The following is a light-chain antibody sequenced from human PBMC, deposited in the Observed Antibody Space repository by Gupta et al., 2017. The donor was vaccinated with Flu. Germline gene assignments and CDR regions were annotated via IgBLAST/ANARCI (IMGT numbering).Light chain of an antibody. Sequence: QTVVTQEPVFTVSPGGTVTLTCCFSSGQVSTSYYPSWYQQTPGQAPRTLIYSTKTRSSGVPDRFYGSILGNKAALTITGAQADDESDYYCVLYMGSGTWVFGGGTKLTVL. CDR1: SGQVSTSYY. CDR2: STK. V-gene: IGLV8-61*01. CDR3: VLYMGSGTWV. J-gene: IGLJ3*02.